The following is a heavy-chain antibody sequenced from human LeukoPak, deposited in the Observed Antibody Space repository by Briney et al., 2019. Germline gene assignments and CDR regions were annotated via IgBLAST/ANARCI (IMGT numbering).Heavy chain of an antibody. V-gene: IGHV3-30*02. Sequence: PGGSLRLSCAASGFTFSSYSMHWVRQAPGKGLEWVALIRYDGSDKYNADSVKGRFTLSRDNSKNTLYLQMNSLRAEERAGYYCVIDGAGSYFFCWGQGAMVSVSS. CDR2: IRYDGSDK. D-gene: IGHD3-10*01. J-gene: IGHJ3*01. CDR1: GFTFSSYS. CDR3: VIDGAGSYFFC.